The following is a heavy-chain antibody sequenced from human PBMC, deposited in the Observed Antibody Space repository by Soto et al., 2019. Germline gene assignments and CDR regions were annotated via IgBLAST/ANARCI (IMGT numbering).Heavy chain of an antibody. D-gene: IGHD4-17*01. Sequence: QVQLVESGGGVVQPGRSLRLPCAASGFTFSSYGMHWVRQAPGKGLEWVAVISYDGSNKYYADSVKGRFTISRDNSKNTLYLQMNSLRAEDTAVYYCAKTSNDYGDYGDYWGQGTLVTVSS. V-gene: IGHV3-30*18. J-gene: IGHJ4*02. CDR1: GFTFSSYG. CDR2: ISYDGSNK. CDR3: AKTSNDYGDYGDY.